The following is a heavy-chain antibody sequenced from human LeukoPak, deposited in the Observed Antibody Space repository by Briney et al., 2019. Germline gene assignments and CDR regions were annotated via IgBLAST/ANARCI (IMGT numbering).Heavy chain of an antibody. J-gene: IGHJ6*02. CDR1: GYTLTSYG. Sequence: ASVKVSCKASGYTLTSYGISWVRQAPGQGLEWMEWISAYNGNTNYAQKLQGRVTMTTDTSTSTAYMELRSLRSDDTAVYYCARDNSFGPPVYYYYGMDVWGQGTTVTVSS. CDR2: ISAYNGNT. CDR3: ARDNSFGPPVYYYYGMDV. V-gene: IGHV1-18*01. D-gene: IGHD3-10*01.